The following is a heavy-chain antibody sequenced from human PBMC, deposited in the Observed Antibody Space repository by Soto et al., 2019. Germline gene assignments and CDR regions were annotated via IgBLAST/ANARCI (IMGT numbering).Heavy chain of an antibody. Sequence: EVQLVKSGGGLVQPGRSLRLSCAASGFTFDDYAMHWVRQAPGKGLEWVSGISWNSGSIGYADSVKGRFTISRDNANNSLYLQMNSLRAEDTALYYCAKDAAYCSSTSCYHTYYYYYMDVWGKGTTVTVSS. J-gene: IGHJ6*03. CDR1: GFTFDDYA. V-gene: IGHV3-9*01. CDR2: ISWNSGSI. D-gene: IGHD2-2*01. CDR3: AKDAAYCSSTSCYHTYYYYYMDV.